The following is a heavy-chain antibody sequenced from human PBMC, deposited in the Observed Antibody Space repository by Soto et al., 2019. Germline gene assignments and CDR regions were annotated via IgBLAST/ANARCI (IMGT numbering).Heavy chain of an antibody. CDR1: GFTFTNYW. D-gene: IGHD1-7*01. J-gene: IGHJ3*01. CDR2: IKEDGSER. Sequence: GGSLRLSCAASGFTFTNYWMTWVRQAPGKGLEWVGNIKEDGSERHYVDSVKGRFTMSRDNSKKSLYLQMDSLRVEDTAVYYCARDSGGWTGTTWSAALDLWGQGTKVTVSS. V-gene: IGHV3-7*01. CDR3: ARDSGGWTGTTWSAALDL.